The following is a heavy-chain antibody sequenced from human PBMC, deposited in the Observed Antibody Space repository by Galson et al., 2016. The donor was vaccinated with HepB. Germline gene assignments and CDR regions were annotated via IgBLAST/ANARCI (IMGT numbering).Heavy chain of an antibody. D-gene: IGHD1-26*01. Sequence: LVKPTQTLTLTCTLSGFSLSTYGRRVSWIRQPPGKALEWLARIDWDDDKFYSTSLRTRLTISKDASKNQVVLTMTNMDPVATATYYCARMGDGVYFDYWGQGTLVTVSS. CDR2: IDWDDDK. CDR3: ARMGDGVYFDY. CDR1: GFSLSTYGRR. J-gene: IGHJ4*02. V-gene: IGHV2-70*04.